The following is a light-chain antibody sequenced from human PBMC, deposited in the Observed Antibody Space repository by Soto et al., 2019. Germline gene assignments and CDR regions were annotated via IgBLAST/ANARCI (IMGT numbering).Light chain of an antibody. Sequence: DIQMTQSPSSLSASVGDRVTITCRASHDIGRYLNWYQQKPGKAPKLLIYAASSLQSGVPSRFSGSGSRTDFTLTISSLQPEDFATYYCQQTFSIPPITFGQGTRLEIK. CDR2: AAS. J-gene: IGKJ5*01. CDR1: HDIGRY. CDR3: QQTFSIPPIT. V-gene: IGKV1-39*01.